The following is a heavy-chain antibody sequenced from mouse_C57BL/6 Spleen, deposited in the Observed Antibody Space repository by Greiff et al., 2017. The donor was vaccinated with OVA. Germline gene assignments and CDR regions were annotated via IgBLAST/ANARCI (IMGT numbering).Heavy chain of an antibody. CDR1: GFTFSDYG. J-gene: IGHJ2*01. D-gene: IGHD2-4*01. CDR3: ARMIKYYFDY. CDR2: ISRGSSTI. V-gene: IGHV5-17*01. Sequence: EVMLVESGGGLVKPGGSLKLSCAASGFTFSDYGMHWVRQAPEQGLEWVAYISRGSSTIYYADTVKGRFTISRDNAKNTLFLQMTSLRSEDTAMYYGARMIKYYFDYWGQGTTLTVSS.